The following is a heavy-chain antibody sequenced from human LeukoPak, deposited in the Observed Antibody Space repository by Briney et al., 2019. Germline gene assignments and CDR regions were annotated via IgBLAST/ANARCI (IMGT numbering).Heavy chain of an antibody. V-gene: IGHV3-23*01. CDR2: ISGSGGST. J-gene: IGHJ4*02. CDR3: ANIDIVVVVAARSFDY. Sequence: QTGGSLRLSCAASGFTFSSYAMSWVRQAPGKGLEWVSAISGSGGSTYYADSVKGRFTNSRDNSKNTLYLQMNSLRAEDTAVYYCANIDIVVVVAARSFDYWGQGTLVTVSS. D-gene: IGHD2-15*01. CDR1: GFTFSSYA.